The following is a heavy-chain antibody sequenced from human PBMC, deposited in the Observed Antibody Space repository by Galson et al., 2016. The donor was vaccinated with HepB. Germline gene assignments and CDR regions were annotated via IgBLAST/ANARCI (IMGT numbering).Heavy chain of an antibody. Sequence: SVKVSCKASGGTFSSYAFSRVRQAPGQGLEWMGVIIPILGTVTYAQKFQGRLTITADKSTNTANMELSSLRSEDTALYYCARDDYANYHFGMDVWGQGTTVTVSS. CDR1: GGTFSSYA. J-gene: IGHJ6*02. CDR2: IIPILGTV. D-gene: IGHD4-17*01. V-gene: IGHV1-69*10. CDR3: ARDDYANYHFGMDV.